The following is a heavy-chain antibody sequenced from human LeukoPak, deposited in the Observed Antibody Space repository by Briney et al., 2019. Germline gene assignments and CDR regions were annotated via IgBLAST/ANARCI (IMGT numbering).Heavy chain of an antibody. D-gene: IGHD6-19*01. CDR1: GGAISSRTYY. CDR3: ARHDTSRGWDVDY. J-gene: IGHJ4*02. Sequence: SETLSLTCTVSGGAISSRTYYWGWIRQPPGKGLECIGSIYYSGSTYYNQSLKSRVTISVDTSKNQFSLKLSSVTAADTAVYYCARHDTSRGWDVDYWGQGTLVTVSS. V-gene: IGHV4-39*01. CDR2: IYYSGST.